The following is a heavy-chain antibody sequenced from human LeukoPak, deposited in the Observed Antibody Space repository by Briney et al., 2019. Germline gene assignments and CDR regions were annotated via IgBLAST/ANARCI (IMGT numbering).Heavy chain of an antibody. CDR1: GVSFSSSNW. CDR3: ARPSGSSNIDAFDI. CDR2: ICHSGST. Sequence: AGTLCLTCAASGVSFSSSNWWRWVRQPRGEGLGWSGEICHSGSTNYTQSLKSRVTISVDTSKNQFSLHLRSVTAGDTAVYYCARPSGSSNIDAFDIWGQGTMVTVS. J-gene: IGHJ3*02. V-gene: IGHV4-4*02. D-gene: IGHD1-26*01.